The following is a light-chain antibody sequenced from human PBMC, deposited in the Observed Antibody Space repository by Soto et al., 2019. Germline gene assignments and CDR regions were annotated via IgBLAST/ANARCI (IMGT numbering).Light chain of an antibody. CDR2: GAS. CDR1: QSVSSSY. J-gene: IGKJ1*01. V-gene: IGKV3-15*01. Sequence: EIVLTQSPGTLSLSPGERATLSCRVSQSVSSSYLAWYQQKPGQAPRLLIYGASTRATGIPARFSGSGSGTEFTLTISSLQSEDLAVYYCQQYDNWPQTFGQGTKVDI. CDR3: QQYDNWPQT.